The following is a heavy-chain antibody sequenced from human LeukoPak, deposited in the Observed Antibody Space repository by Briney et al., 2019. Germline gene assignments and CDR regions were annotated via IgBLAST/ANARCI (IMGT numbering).Heavy chain of an antibody. J-gene: IGHJ5*02. V-gene: IGHV1-18*04. CDR3: ARDSTTLGYCSSTSCMNWFDP. D-gene: IGHD2-2*01. Sequence: GASVKVSCKASGYTFTSYGISWVRQAPGQGLGWMGWISAYNGNTNYAQKLQGRVTMTTDTSTSTAYMELRSLRSDDTAVYYCARDSTTLGYCSSTSCMNWFDPWGQGTLVTVSS. CDR2: ISAYNGNT. CDR1: GYTFTSYG.